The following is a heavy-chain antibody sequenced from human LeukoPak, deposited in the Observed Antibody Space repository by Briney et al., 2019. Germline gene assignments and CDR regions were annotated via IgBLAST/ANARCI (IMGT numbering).Heavy chain of an antibody. CDR1: GFSFTGYY. V-gene: IGHV1-2*02. CDR2: INPNSGGT. Sequence: ASVKVSCKASGFSFTGYYFHWVRQAPGQGLEWIGWINPNSGGTNYAQKFQGRVTVTRDTSISTMYMELGRLRFDDTAVYYCTTLGGDIVVVPAAPGDGSSSDCWGQGTLVTVSS. D-gene: IGHD2-2*01. CDR3: TTLGGDIVVVPAAPGDGSSSDC. J-gene: IGHJ4*02.